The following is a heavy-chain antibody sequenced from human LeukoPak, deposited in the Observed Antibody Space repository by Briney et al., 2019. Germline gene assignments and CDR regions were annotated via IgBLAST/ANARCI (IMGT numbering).Heavy chain of an antibody. V-gene: IGHV3-30-3*01. J-gene: IGHJ4*02. CDR3: TTDWTNEVAARFNY. CDR1: GFTFSSYA. D-gene: IGHD6-6*01. Sequence: GGSLRLSCAASGFTFSSYAMHWVRQAPGKGLEWVAVISYDGSNKYYADSVKGRFTISRDNSKNTLYLQMNSLKTEDTAVYYCTTDWTNEVAARFNYWGQGTLVTVSS. CDR2: ISYDGSNK.